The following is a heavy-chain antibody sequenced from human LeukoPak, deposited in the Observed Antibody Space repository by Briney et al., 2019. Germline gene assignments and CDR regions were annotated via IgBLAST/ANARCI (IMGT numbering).Heavy chain of an antibody. Sequence: SETLSLTCTVSGGSISSYYWSWIRQPPGKGLEWIGYIYHSGSTYYNPSLKSRVTISVDRSKNQFSLKLSSVTAADTAVYYYARETPDDYSNYGRIDYWGQGTLVTVSS. CDR2: IYHSGST. J-gene: IGHJ4*02. CDR1: GGSISSYY. V-gene: IGHV4-59*12. CDR3: ARETPDDYSNYGRIDY. D-gene: IGHD4-11*01.